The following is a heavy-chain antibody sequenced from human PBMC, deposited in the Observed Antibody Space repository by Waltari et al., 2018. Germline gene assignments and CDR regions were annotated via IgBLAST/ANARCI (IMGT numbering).Heavy chain of an antibody. D-gene: IGHD6-6*01. CDR2: LTGGAEGA. Sequence: EVQLLESGGGLVQPGGSLRLSCAASGSTFNNYAMMWVRQAPGKGLGWIASLTGGAEGAYYADSVRGRFTISRDNSQNTLFLQMSGLRVDDSGTYYCARGRASGLVDWFDPWGRGTLVTVSS. CDR3: ARGRASGLVDWFDP. J-gene: IGHJ5*02. CDR1: GSTFNNYA. V-gene: IGHV3-23*01.